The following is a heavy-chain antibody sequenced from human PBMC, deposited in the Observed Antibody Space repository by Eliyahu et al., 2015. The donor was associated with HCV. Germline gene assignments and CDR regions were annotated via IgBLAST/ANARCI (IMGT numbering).Heavy chain of an antibody. Sequence: QVQLVQSGAEVKKPGASVKVSCKASGYTFTSYYMHWVRQAPGQGLEWMGIINPSGGSTSYAQKFQGRVTMTRDTSTSTVYMELSSLRSEDTAVYYCARAYYDYVWGSYREQTPPDYWGQGTLVTVSS. V-gene: IGHV1-46*01. CDR3: ARAYYDYVWGSYREQTPPDY. CDR2: INPSGGST. CDR1: GYTFTSYY. D-gene: IGHD3-16*02. J-gene: IGHJ4*02.